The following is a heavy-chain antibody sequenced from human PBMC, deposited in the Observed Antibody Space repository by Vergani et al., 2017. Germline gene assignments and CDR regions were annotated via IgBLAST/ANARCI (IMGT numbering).Heavy chain of an antibody. CDR1: GYTFTGYY. D-gene: IGHD3-10*01. CDR3: ARTITMVRGPADY. Sequence: QVQLVQSGAEVKKPGASVKVSCKASGYTFTGYYMHWVRQAPGQGLEWMGWSNPNSGGTDYAQKFQGRVTMTRDTSLSTAYMELSRLRSGDTAVYYCARTITMVRGPADYWGQGTLVTVSS. V-gene: IGHV1-2*02. J-gene: IGHJ4*02. CDR2: SNPNSGGT.